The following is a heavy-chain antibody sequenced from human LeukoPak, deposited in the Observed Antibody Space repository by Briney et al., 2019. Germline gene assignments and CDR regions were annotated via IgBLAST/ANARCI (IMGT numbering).Heavy chain of an antibody. CDR3: AKGAGSSWYVY. D-gene: IGHD6-13*01. Sequence: GGSLRLSCAASGFTFGSSAMRWVRQAPGKGLEWVSAISGSGTSTFYADSVQGRFTISRDNSRNTLFLQMNSLRAEDTAIYFCAKGAGSSWYVYWGQGTLVTVSS. V-gene: IGHV3-23*01. CDR1: GFTFGSSA. CDR2: ISGSGTST. J-gene: IGHJ4*02.